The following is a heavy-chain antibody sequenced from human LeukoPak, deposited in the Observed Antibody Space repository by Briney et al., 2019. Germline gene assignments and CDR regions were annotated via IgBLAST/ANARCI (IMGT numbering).Heavy chain of an antibody. V-gene: IGHV1-18*01. CDR2: ISAYNGNT. D-gene: IGHD3-22*01. J-gene: IGHJ1*01. CDR3: ARVPGYDKFGRGYFQH. CDR1: GYTFTTYG. Sequence: ASVKVSCKASGYTFTTYGISWVRQAPGQGLEWMGWISAYNGNTNYAQKLQGRVTMTTDTSTSTAYMELRSLRSDDTAVYYCARVPGYDKFGRGYFQHWGQGTLVTVSS.